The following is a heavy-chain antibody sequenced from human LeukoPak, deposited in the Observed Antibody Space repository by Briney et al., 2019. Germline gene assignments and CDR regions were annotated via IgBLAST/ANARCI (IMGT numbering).Heavy chain of an antibody. V-gene: IGHV1-69*13. CDR2: IIPIFGTA. D-gene: IGHD3-22*01. CDR1: GGTFSSYA. Sequence: SVKVPCKASGGTFSSYAINWVRQAPGQGLEWMGGIIPIFGTANYAQKFQGRVTITADESTSTAYMELSSLRSEDTAVYYCARSGYYYYFDYWGQGTLVTVSS. J-gene: IGHJ4*02. CDR3: ARSGYYYYFDY.